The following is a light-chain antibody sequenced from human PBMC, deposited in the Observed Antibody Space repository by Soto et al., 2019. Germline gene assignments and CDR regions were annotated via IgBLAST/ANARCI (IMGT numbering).Light chain of an antibody. CDR2: EVT. CDR1: SSDVGGYNY. J-gene: IGLJ1*01. V-gene: IGLV2-14*01. CDR3: CSYTSISTYV. Sequence: SVLTQPASVSGSPGQSITISCTGTSSDVGGYNYVSWYQQHPGKAPKLMIYEVTNRPSGVSYRFSGSKSGNTASLTISGLQAEDEADYYCCSYTSISTYVFGTGTKVT.